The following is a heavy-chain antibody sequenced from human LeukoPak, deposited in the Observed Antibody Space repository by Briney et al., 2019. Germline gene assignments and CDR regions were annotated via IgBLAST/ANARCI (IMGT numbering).Heavy chain of an antibody. Sequence: PSQTLSLTCTVSGGSISSGDYYWSWIRQPPGKGLEWIGYIYYSGSTYYNPSLKSRVTISVGTSKNQFSLKLSSVTAADTAVYYCARGGLRSKTDYWGQGTLVTVSS. CDR2: IYYSGST. D-gene: IGHD4-17*01. CDR3: ARGGLRSKTDY. CDR1: GGSISSGDYY. J-gene: IGHJ4*02. V-gene: IGHV4-30-4*01.